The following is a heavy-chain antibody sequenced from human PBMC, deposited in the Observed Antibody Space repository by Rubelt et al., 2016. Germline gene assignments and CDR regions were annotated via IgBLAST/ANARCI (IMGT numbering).Heavy chain of an antibody. V-gene: IGHV3-43*01. CDR1: GFTFDDYT. Sequence: ASGFTFDDYTTHWVRQAPGKGLEWVSLISWDGGSTYYADSVKGRFTISRDNSKNSLYLQMNSLRTEDTALYYCAKEVNGGSFDYWGQGTLVTVSS. J-gene: IGHJ4*02. D-gene: IGHD3-16*01. CDR2: ISWDGGST. CDR3: AKEVNGGSFDY.